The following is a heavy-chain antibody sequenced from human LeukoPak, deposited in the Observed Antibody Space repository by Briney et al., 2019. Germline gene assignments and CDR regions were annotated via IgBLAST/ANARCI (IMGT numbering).Heavy chain of an antibody. Sequence: GGSLRLSCAASGITFSSYAMHWVRQAPGKGLEWVAVISYDGSNKYYADSVKGRFTISRDNSKNTLYLQMNSLRAEDTALYYCAKDSGESEFDYWGQGTLVTVSS. J-gene: IGHJ4*02. CDR1: GITFSSYA. D-gene: IGHD7-27*01. CDR2: ISYDGSNK. V-gene: IGHV3-30*04. CDR3: AKDSGESEFDY.